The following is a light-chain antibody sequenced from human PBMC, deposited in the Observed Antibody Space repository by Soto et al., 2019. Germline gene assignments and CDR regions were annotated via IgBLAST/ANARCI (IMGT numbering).Light chain of an antibody. CDR3: QQYNIWPYT. CDR2: GAS. CDR1: QSVSSN. V-gene: IGKV3-15*01. Sequence: EIVMTQSPATLPVSPGERATLSCRASQSVSSNLAWYHQKPGQAPRLLIYGASTRATGIPARFSGSGSGTEFTLTISSLQSEDFAVYYCQQYNIWPYTFGQGTKLDIK. J-gene: IGKJ2*01.